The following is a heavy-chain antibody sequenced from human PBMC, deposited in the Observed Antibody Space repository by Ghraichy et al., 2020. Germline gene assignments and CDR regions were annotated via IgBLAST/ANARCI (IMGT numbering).Heavy chain of an antibody. Sequence: GGSLRLSCAASGFTFSSYGMHWVRQAPVKLLEWLAVIWYAGSNKYYADSLKGRFTISRDNSKNTLYLQMNSLRAEDTAVYYCARGDCSSTSCYTGPHYYYGMDVWGQGTTVTVSS. CDR2: IWYAGSNK. CDR3: ARGDCSSTSCYTGPHYYYGMDV. V-gene: IGHV3-33*01. CDR1: GFTFSSYG. J-gene: IGHJ6*02. D-gene: IGHD2-2*02.